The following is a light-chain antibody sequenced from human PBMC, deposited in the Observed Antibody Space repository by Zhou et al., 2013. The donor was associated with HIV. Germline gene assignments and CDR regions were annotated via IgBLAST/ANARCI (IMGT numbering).Light chain of an antibody. V-gene: IGKV1-33*01. CDR3: QQTNSFPRS. Sequence: DIQMTQSPSSLSASVGDRVTITCQASQDISNYLNWYQQKAGKAPNLLIYDASNLETGVPSRFSGSGSGTDFSLTISSLQPEDFATYYCQQTNSFPRSFGQGTKVQIK. CDR1: QDISNY. J-gene: IGKJ1*01. CDR2: DAS.